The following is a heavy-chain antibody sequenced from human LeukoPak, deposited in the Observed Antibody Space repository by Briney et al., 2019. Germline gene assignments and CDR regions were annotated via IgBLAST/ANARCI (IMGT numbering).Heavy chain of an antibody. CDR1: GGSISSGDYY. Sequence: SQTLSLTCTVSGGSISSGDYYWSWIRQPPGKGLEWIGYIYYSGSTYYNPSLKSRVTISVDTSKNQFSLKLSSVTAADTAVYYCARGPPYYGGYSGYNWFDPWGQGTLVTVSS. V-gene: IGHV4-30-4*01. J-gene: IGHJ5*02. D-gene: IGHD4-17*01. CDR3: ARGPPYYGGYSGYNWFDP. CDR2: IYYSGST.